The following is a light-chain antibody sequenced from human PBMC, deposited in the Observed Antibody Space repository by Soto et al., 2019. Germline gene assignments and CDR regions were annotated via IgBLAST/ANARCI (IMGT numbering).Light chain of an antibody. CDR2: SVS. J-gene: IGLJ1*01. CDR3: CSYAGSYTYV. CDR1: SSDVGGHNY. Sequence: QSALTQPRSVSGSPGQSVTISCTGTSSDVGGHNYVSWYQQHPGKAPKLMISSVSKRPSGVPDRFSGSKSGNTASLTISGLQAEDEADYYCCSYAGSYTYVFGTGTTVTVL. V-gene: IGLV2-11*01.